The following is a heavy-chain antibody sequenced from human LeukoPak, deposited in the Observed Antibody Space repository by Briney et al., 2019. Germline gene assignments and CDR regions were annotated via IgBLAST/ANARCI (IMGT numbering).Heavy chain of an antibody. CDR3: ARETYYYDSSGYYHYYFDY. CDR2: ISGSGGST. Sequence: GGSLRLSCAASGFTFSSYAMGWVRQAPGKGLEWVSAISGSGGSTYFADSVKGRFTISRDNPKNSLYLQMHSLRAEDTAVYYCARETYYYDSSGYYHYYFDYWGQGTLVTVSS. D-gene: IGHD3-22*01. V-gene: IGHV3-23*01. J-gene: IGHJ4*02. CDR1: GFTFSSYA.